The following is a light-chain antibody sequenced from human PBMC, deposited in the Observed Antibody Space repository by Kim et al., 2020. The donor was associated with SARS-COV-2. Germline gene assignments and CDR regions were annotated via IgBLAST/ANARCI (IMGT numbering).Light chain of an antibody. CDR1: NLGAKY. Sequence: VSPGQTATITCCGDNLGAKYVCWYQQKPGQSPVLVIHPDTRRPSGIHARFSASNSGNTATLTISGAQTMDEADYYCQAWDTTSPVVFGGGTKLTVL. CDR2: PDT. J-gene: IGLJ2*01. CDR3: QAWDTTSPVV. V-gene: IGLV3-1*01.